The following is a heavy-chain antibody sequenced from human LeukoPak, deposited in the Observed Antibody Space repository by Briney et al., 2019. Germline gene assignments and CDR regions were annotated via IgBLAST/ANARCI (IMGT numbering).Heavy chain of an antibody. CDR2: ISYDASNK. J-gene: IGHJ4*02. D-gene: IGHD6-19*01. CDR3: AKVPSSGWYAVDY. V-gene: IGHV3-30*18. Sequence: GRSLRLSCVASGFTFSAYVMHWVRQAPGKGLEWVAVISYDASNKYYADSVKGRFTISRDNSKNTLYLQMNSLRAEDTAVYYCAKVPSSGWYAVDYWGQGTLVTVSS. CDR1: GFTFSAYV.